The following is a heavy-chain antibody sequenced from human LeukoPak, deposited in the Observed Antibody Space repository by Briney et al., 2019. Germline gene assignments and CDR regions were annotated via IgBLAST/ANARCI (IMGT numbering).Heavy chain of an antibody. J-gene: IGHJ5*02. Sequence: ASVKVSCKASGGTFINFGISWVRQAPGQGLEWMGGIIPIFHTPNYAQKFQGRVTITADESTSTAYMELSSLKSEDTAVYYCARDPPVPWGQGTLVTVSS. CDR3: ARDPPVP. CDR2: IIPIFHTP. V-gene: IGHV1-69*13. CDR1: GGTFINFG.